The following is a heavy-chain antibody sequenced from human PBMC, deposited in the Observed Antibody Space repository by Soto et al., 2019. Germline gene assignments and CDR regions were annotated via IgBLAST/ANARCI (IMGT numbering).Heavy chain of an antibody. CDR3: ARDRRTKGYCSSSSCYAADS. J-gene: IGHJ4*02. V-gene: IGHV3-21*02. CDR2: ISRRSVYI. Sequence: EVQLVESGGGLVKPGGSLRLSCAGSEFPFSDYTMTWVRQAPGKGLEWVSSISRRSVYIYYADSVKGRFTISRDNAKNSLSLLMNSLKAEDTALYYCARDRRTKGYCSSSSCYAADSWGQGTLVTVSS. CDR1: EFPFSDYT. D-gene: IGHD2-2*01.